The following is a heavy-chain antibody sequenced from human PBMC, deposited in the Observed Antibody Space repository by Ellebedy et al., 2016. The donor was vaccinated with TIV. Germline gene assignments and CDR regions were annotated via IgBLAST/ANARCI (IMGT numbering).Heavy chain of an antibody. CDR1: RLIFSNHV. J-gene: IGHJ1*01. CDR2: FSISGAST. Sequence: GGSLRLXXEVSRLIFSNHVMSWVRQAPGGGLEWVSSFSISGASTYYSESVRGRFTISRDNSKNTVFLQMNSLRAEDTALYYCTNRDSISASRNWGQGTLVTVSS. V-gene: IGHV3-23*01. D-gene: IGHD6-13*01. CDR3: TNRDSISASRN.